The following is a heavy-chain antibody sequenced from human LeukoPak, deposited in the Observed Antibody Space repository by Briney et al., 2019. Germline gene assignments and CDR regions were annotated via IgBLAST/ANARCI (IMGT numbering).Heavy chain of an antibody. D-gene: IGHD6-19*01. V-gene: IGHV3-11*03. CDR1: GFTFSDYY. Sequence: PGGSLRLSCAASGFTFSDYYMSWIRQAPGKGLEWVSYISSSTSYTNYPDSVKGRFTISRDNAKNSLYLQMNSLRAEDTAVYYCATYSSGWYYFEYWGQGTLVTVSS. CDR3: ATYSSGWYYFEY. CDR2: ISSSTSYT. J-gene: IGHJ4*02.